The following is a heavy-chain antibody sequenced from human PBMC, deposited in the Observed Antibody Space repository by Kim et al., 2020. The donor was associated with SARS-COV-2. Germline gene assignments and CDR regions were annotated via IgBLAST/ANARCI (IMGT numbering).Heavy chain of an antibody. Sequence: GGSLRLSCAASGFTFSSYGMHWVRQAPGKGLEWVAVISYDGSNKYYADSVKGRFTISRDNSKNTLYLQMNSLRAEDTAVYYCAKEGGLLWFGELLGAFDIWGQGTMVTVSS. J-gene: IGHJ3*02. V-gene: IGHV3-30*18. CDR3: AKEGGLLWFGELLGAFDI. D-gene: IGHD3-10*01. CDR2: ISYDGSNK. CDR1: GFTFSSYG.